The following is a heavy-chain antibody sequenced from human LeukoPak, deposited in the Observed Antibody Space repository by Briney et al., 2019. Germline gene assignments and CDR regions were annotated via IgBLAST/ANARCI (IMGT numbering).Heavy chain of an antibody. D-gene: IGHD3-10*01. CDR3: ARTPSWDGSGSYSLDY. CDR2: IYYSGST. J-gene: IGHJ4*02. CDR1: GGSISSSSYY. V-gene: IGHV4-39*01. Sequence: SETLSLTCTVSGGSISSSSYYWGWIRQPPGKGLEWIGSIYYSGSTYYNPSLKSRVTISVDTSKNQFSLKLSSVTAADTAVYYCARTPSWDGSGSYSLDYWGQGTLVTVSS.